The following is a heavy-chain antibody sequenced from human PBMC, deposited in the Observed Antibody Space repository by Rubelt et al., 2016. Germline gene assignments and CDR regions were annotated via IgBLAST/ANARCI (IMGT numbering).Heavy chain of an antibody. V-gene: IGHV4-34*01. Sequence: QVQLQQWGAGLLKPSETLSLSCAVYGGSFSGYYWSWIRQPPGKGLEWIGEINHSGSTNYNPSPKSRGTKSVNTSKNQFPLKLGSGTAADTALYYCARLGPGSTSHAFDIWGQGTMVTVSS. D-gene: IGHD3-10*01. CDR3: ARLGPGSTSHAFDI. CDR2: INHSGST. CDR1: GGSFSGYY. J-gene: IGHJ3*02.